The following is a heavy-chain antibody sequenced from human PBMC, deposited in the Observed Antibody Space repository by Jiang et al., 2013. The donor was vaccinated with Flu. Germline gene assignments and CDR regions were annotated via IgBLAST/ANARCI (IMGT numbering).Heavy chain of an antibody. Sequence: DGSNKYYADSVKGRFTISRDNSKNTLYLQMNSLRAEDTAVYYCARAGSGAKLKSFDYWGQGTLVTVSS. CDR3: ARAGSGAKLKSFDY. J-gene: IGHJ4*02. D-gene: IGHD1-26*01. CDR2: DGSNK. V-gene: IGHV3-30-3*01.